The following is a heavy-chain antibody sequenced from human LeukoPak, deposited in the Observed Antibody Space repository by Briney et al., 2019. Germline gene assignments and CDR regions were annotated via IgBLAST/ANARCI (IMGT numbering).Heavy chain of an antibody. CDR2: IKGKTDGGTT. J-gene: IGHJ4*02. CDR3: TTGTWIQLWLADY. V-gene: IGHV3-15*01. Sequence: TGGSLRLSCAASGFTFSNACMSWVRQAPGKGLEWVGHIKGKTDGGTTDYAAPVQGRFTISRDDSKNTLFLQMNSLKTEDTAVYYCTTGTWIQLWLADYWGQGTLVTVSS. D-gene: IGHD5-18*01. CDR1: GFTFSNAC.